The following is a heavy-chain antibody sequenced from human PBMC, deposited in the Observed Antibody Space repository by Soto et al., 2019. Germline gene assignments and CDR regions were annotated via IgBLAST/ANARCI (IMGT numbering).Heavy chain of an antibody. V-gene: IGHV3-33*01. CDR1: GFTFSSYG. Sequence: PGGSLRLSCAASGFTFSSYGMHWVRQAPGKGLEWVAVIWYDGSNKYYAASVKGRFTISRDDSKNTAYLQMNSLKTEDTAVYYCTRQEGSSFYYGMDVWGQGTTVTVSS. J-gene: IGHJ6*02. CDR2: IWYDGSNK. CDR3: TRQEGSSFYYGMDV. D-gene: IGHD6-13*01.